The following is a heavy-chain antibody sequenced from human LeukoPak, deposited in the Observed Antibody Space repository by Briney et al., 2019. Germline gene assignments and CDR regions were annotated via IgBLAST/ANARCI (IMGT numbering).Heavy chain of an antibody. J-gene: IGHJ4*02. Sequence: SETLSLTCAVYGGSFSGYYWSWIRQPPGKGLEWIGEINHSGSTNYNPSLKSRVTISVDTSKNQFSLKLSSVTAADTAVYYCARGGPNGSGSYWQLKTLAYWGQGTLVTVSS. V-gene: IGHV4-34*01. CDR2: INHSGST. CDR1: GGSFSGYY. CDR3: ARGGPNGSGSYWQLKTLAY. D-gene: IGHD3-10*01.